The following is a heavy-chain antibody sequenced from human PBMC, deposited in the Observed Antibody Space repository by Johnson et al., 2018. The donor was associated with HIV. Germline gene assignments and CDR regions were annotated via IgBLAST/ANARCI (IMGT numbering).Heavy chain of an antibody. CDR1: GFTLSSYW. D-gene: IGHD2-15*01. Sequence: VQLVESGGGVVQPGRSLRLSCAASGFTLSSYWMHWVRQVPGKGPVWVSRMNSDGSSSAYADSVKGRFTISRAGAKNTLYLQMNSLRAEDTAVYYCAREGIYCTGGRCYVAAFDIWGQGTKVTVSS. J-gene: IGHJ3*02. CDR2: MNSDGSSS. V-gene: IGHV3-74*01. CDR3: AREGIYCTGGRCYVAAFDI.